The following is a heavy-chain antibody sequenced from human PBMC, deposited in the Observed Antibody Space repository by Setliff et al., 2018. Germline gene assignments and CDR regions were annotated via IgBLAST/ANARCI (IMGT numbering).Heavy chain of an antibody. J-gene: IGHJ4*02. D-gene: IGHD5-18*01. CDR1: GLTFTTFS. Sequence: GASVKVSCKASGLTFTTFSISWVRQAPGQGLEWMGWITNYNGKTDYAQKFQDRVTMTTDASTNTAYMELRSLGSDDTAVYYCATFRGYTYGYDYWGQGTLVTVSS. CDR3: ATFRGYTYGYDY. V-gene: IGHV1-18*01. CDR2: ITNYNGKT.